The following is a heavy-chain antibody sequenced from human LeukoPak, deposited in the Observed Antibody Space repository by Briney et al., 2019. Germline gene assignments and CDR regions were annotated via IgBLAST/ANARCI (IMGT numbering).Heavy chain of an antibody. CDR2: ISDSGGST. CDR3: AKRCVVIRVILVGLREEAYCFDS. D-gene: IGHD3-16*02. Sequence: GGSLRLSCAVSGITFSNYGMSWVRQAPGKGLEWVAGISDSGGSTNYADSVKGRFTISRDNAKNTLYLQMNSLRAEDTAVYFFAKRCVVIRVILVGLREEAYCFDSWGQGALVTVSP. CDR1: GITFSNYG. V-gene: IGHV3-23*01. J-gene: IGHJ4*02.